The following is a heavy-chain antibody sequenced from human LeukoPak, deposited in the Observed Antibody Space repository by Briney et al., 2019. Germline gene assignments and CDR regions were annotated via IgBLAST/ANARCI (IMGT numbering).Heavy chain of an antibody. CDR2: IYYSGST. V-gene: IGHV4-59*08. CDR3: ARQKWDRLTYYYYGMDV. D-gene: IGHD1-26*01. J-gene: IGHJ6*02. CDR1: GGSISSSY. Sequence: SETLSLTCTVSGGSISSSYWSWIRQPPGKGLEWIGYIYYSGSTNYNPSLKSRLSISVDTSKNQFSLNLSSVTAADTAEYYCARQKWDRLTYYYYGMDVWGQGTTVTVSS.